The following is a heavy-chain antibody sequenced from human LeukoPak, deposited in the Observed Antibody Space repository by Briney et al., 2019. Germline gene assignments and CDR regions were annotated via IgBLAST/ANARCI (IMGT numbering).Heavy chain of an antibody. CDR3: ARDRITMVRGVIITNWFDP. V-gene: IGHV4-30-4*01. J-gene: IGHJ5*02. Sequence: PSQTLSLTCTVSGGSISSGDYYWSWIRQPPGKGLVWIGYIYYSGSTYYNPSLKSRVTISVDTSKNQFSLKLSSVTAADTAVYYCARDRITMVRGVIITNWFDPWGQGTLVTVSS. CDR2: IYYSGST. CDR1: GGSISSGDYY. D-gene: IGHD3-10*01.